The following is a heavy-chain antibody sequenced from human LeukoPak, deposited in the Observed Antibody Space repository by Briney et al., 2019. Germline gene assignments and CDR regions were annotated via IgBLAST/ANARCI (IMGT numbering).Heavy chain of an antibody. CDR3: ARHDFDTDYYYGMDV. CDR1: GGSISSYY. V-gene: IGHV4-59*08. Sequence: PSETLSLTCTVSGGSISSYYWSWIRQPPGKGLEWIGYIYYSGSTNYNPSLKSRVTISVDTSKNRFSLKLSSVTAADTAVYYCARHDFDTDYYYGMDVWGQGTTVTVSS. D-gene: IGHD3-22*01. CDR2: IYYSGST. J-gene: IGHJ6*02.